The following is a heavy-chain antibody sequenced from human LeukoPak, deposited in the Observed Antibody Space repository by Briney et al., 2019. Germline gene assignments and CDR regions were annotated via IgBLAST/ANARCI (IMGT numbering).Heavy chain of an antibody. Sequence: SSVHVSCKASGGTFRSYAISWVRQAPGQGRDWIGGIIPIFGTANYAQKFQGRVTITTDESTSTAYMELSSLRSEDTAVYYCARRAAARSYYYYYMDVWGKGTTVTVSS. J-gene: IGHJ6*03. D-gene: IGHD6-13*01. CDR3: ARRAAARSYYYYYMDV. CDR1: GGTFRSYA. CDR2: IIPIFGTA. V-gene: IGHV1-69*05.